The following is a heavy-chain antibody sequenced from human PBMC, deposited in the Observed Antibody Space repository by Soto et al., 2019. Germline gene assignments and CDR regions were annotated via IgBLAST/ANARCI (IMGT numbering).Heavy chain of an antibody. CDR3: ARSGDSSGYYGDDAFDI. CDR2: IYYSGST. Sequence: PSETLSLTCTVSGGSTSSYYWSWIRQPPGKGLEWIGYIYYSGSTNYNPSLKSRVTISVDTSKNQFSLKLSSVTAADTAVYYCARSGDSSGYYGDDAFDIWGQGTMVTVSS. V-gene: IGHV4-59*01. J-gene: IGHJ3*02. CDR1: GGSTSSYY. D-gene: IGHD3-22*01.